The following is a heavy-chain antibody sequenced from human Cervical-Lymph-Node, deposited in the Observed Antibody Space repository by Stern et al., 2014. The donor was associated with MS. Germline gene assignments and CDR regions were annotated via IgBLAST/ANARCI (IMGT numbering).Heavy chain of an antibody. Sequence: QVQLQESGPGLVKPSETLSLTCAVSGDSISSYTHYWAWIRQPPGKGLEWIGSVYYSRATYYTPPLKSPVTISVDTSKNHFPLGLTSGTAADTAVYYCAKHACTGAACPFDLWGQGTLVTVSS. V-gene: IGHV4-39*01. CDR1: GDSISSYTHY. D-gene: IGHD2-8*02. J-gene: IGHJ4*02. CDR3: AKHACTGAACPFDL. CDR2: VYYSRAT.